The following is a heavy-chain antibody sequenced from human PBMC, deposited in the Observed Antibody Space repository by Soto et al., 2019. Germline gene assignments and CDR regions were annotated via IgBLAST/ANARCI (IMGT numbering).Heavy chain of an antibody. J-gene: IGHJ5*02. CDR1: GYTFTSYD. D-gene: IGHD3-10*01. V-gene: IGHV1-8*01. CDR2: MNPNSGNT. Sequence: ASVKVSCKASGYTFTSYDINWVRQATGQGLEWMGWMNPNSGNTGYAQKFQGRVTMTRNTSISTAYMELSSLRSEDTAVYYCAREQHNYYGSGSTANWFDPWGQGTRVTGSS. CDR3: AREQHNYYGSGSTANWFDP.